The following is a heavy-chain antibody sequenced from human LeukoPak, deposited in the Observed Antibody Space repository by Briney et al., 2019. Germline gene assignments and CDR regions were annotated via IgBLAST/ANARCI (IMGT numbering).Heavy chain of an antibody. D-gene: IGHD2-2*01. CDR3: AREYCSSTSCLYDY. Sequence: PGGSLRLSCAASGFTFSSYSMNWVRQAPGKGLGWVSYISSSSSTIYYADSVKGRFTISRDNAKNSLYLQMNSLRAEDTAVYYCAREYCSSTSCLYDYWGQGTLVTVSS. V-gene: IGHV3-48*01. CDR1: GFTFSSYS. J-gene: IGHJ4*02. CDR2: ISSSSSTI.